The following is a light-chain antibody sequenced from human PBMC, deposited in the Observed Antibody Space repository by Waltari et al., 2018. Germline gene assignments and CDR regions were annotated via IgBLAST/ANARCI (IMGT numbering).Light chain of an antibody. V-gene: IGKV2-28*01. CDR3: MQGLQTPYT. J-gene: IGKJ2*01. CDR2: LGY. CDR1: QSLLHSNGDTF. Sequence: DIVMTQSPLSLPVTPGEPASISCRSSQSLLHSNGDTFFAWYLQKPGHSPQVLFYLGYLRASGVPDRVSGSNSGTDFTLKISRVEAEDVGVYYCMQGLQTPYTFGQGTKLEIK.